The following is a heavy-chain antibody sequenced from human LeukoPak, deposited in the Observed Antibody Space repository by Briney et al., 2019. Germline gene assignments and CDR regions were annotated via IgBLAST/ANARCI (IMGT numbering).Heavy chain of an antibody. D-gene: IGHD1-26*01. Sequence: PGGSLRLSCAASGFTFSNAWMSWVRQAPGKGLEWVGRIRSKTDGGTTDYAAPVQGRFTMSRDDSKNTLYLQMNSLKTEDTAVYYCTTYSGSHYFDDWGQGALVTVSS. J-gene: IGHJ4*02. V-gene: IGHV3-15*01. CDR1: GFTFSNAW. CDR3: TTYSGSHYFDD. CDR2: IRSKTDGGTT.